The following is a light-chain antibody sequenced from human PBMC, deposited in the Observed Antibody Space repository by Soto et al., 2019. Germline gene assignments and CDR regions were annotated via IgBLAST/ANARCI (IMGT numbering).Light chain of an antibody. V-gene: IGLV2-11*01. CDR3: CSSAGSVVV. J-gene: IGLJ2*01. CDR2: DVS. Sequence: QSALTQPRSVSGSPGQSVTISCTGTSSDVGGYNYVSWYQQHPGKAPKLMIYDVSKRPSGVPDRFSGSKSGNTASLTISGLQAEDEADYYCCSSAGSVVVFGGGTKLTVL. CDR1: SSDVGGYNY.